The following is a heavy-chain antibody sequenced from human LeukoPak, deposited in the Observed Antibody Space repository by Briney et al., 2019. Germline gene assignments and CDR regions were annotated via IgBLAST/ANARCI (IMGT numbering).Heavy chain of an antibody. CDR1: GFTFSYYY. D-gene: IGHD6-19*01. V-gene: IGHV3-11*06. Sequence: GGSLRLSCAASGFTFSYYYMSWIRQAPGKGLEWVSYISSSDTYTNYADSVKGRFTISRDNAKNSRYLQMNSLRAEDTAVYYCARGPYGSGSSADYCGRGTLVTVSS. J-gene: IGHJ4*02. CDR2: ISSSDTYT. CDR3: ARGPYGSGSSADY.